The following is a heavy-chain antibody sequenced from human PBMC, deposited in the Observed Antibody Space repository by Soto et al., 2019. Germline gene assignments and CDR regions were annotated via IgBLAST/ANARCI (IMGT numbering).Heavy chain of an antibody. CDR1: GFTLSSYA. CDR2: ISYDGDNE. CDR3: ARDYYYDSSGYYSVGY. D-gene: IGHD3-22*01. J-gene: IGHJ4*02. Sequence: GGSLRLSCAASGFTLSSYAMHWVRQAPGKGLEWVAVISYDGDNEYYADSVKGRFTISRDNSKNTLYLQMNSLRAEDTAVYYCARDYYYDSSGYYSVGYWGQGTLVNVSS. V-gene: IGHV3-30-3*01.